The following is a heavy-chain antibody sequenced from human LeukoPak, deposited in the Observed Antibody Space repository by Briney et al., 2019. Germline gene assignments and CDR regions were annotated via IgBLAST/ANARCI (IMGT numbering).Heavy chain of an antibody. CDR3: ARGGFGGDYYYYYMDV. V-gene: IGHV4-61*01. CDR1: GGSISSSSYY. CDR2: IYYSGST. J-gene: IGHJ6*03. D-gene: IGHD3-16*01. Sequence: SETLSLTCTVSGGSISSSSYYWSWIRQPPGKGLEWIGYIYYSGSTNYNPSLKSRVTISVDTSKNQFSLKLSSVTAADTAVYYCARGGFGGDYYYYYMDVWGKGTTVTISS.